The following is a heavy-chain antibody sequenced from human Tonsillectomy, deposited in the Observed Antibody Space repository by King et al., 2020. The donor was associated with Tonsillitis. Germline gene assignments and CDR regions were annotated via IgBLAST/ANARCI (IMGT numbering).Heavy chain of an antibody. D-gene: IGHD3-3*01. J-gene: IGHJ6*02. Sequence: QLQESGPGLGKPSETLSLTCTVSGGSISNSSYSWGWIRQPPGKGLEWIGSIYFSGTTYYNPPLKSRVTISVDTSKNQFSLKLSSVTAADTAVYYCARDAGVVIIRKYYYYGMDVWGQGTTVTVSS. CDR1: GGSISNSSYS. CDR3: ARDAGVVIIRKYYYYGMDV. V-gene: IGHV4-39*02. CDR2: IYFSGTT.